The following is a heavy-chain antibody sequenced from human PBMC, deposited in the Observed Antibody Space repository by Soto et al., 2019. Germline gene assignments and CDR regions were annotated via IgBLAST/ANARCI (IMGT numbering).Heavy chain of an antibody. D-gene: IGHD3-10*01. Sequence: PSETLSLTCAVYGGSFSGYYWSWIRQPPGKGLEWIGEINHSGSTNYNPSLKSRVTISVDTSKNQFSLKLSSVTAADTAVYYCARGSGWFGDYYFDYWGQGTLVTVSS. V-gene: IGHV4-34*01. CDR3: ARGSGWFGDYYFDY. J-gene: IGHJ4*02. CDR1: GGSFSGYY. CDR2: INHSGST.